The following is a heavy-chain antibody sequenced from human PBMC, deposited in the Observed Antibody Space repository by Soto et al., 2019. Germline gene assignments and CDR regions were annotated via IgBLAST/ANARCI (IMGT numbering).Heavy chain of an antibody. Sequence: QVQLQESGPGLVKPSQTLSLTCTVSGGSISSGDYYWSWIRQPSGKGLEWIGYIYYSGSTYYNPSLKIRVTISVDTSKNQYSLKLSSVTAADTAVYYCARVGFTDSGYDWDNWFDPWGQGTLVTVSS. CDR3: ARVGFTDSGYDWDNWFDP. J-gene: IGHJ5*02. V-gene: IGHV4-30-4*01. CDR1: GGSISSGDYY. CDR2: IYYSGST. D-gene: IGHD5-12*01.